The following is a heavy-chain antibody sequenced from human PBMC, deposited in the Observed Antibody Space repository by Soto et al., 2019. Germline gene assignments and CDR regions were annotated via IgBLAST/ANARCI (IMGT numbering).Heavy chain of an antibody. Sequence: SVKVSCKASGGTFSSYTISWVRQAPGQGLEWMGRIIPILGIANYAQKFQGRVTITADKSTSTAYMELSSLRSEDTAVYYCARDESGYDWGLAFDIWGQGTMVTVSS. CDR3: ARDESGYDWGLAFDI. V-gene: IGHV1-69*04. J-gene: IGHJ3*02. CDR2: IIPILGIA. D-gene: IGHD5-12*01. CDR1: GGTFSSYT.